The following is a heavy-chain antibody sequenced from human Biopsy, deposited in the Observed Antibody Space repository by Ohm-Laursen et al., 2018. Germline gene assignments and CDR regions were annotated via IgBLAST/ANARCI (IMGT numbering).Heavy chain of an antibody. CDR2: INSDGTQK. CDR3: ARDPGWGALDY. CDR1: GFAFSRSW. Sequence: GSLRLSCTASGFAFSRSWMSWLRQTPGKGLEWVANINSDGTQKFYVDSVQGRFTISRNNTGNSVSLQMNILRVDDTAAYFCARDPGWGALDYWGRGTLVTVSS. J-gene: IGHJ4*02. V-gene: IGHV3-7*01. D-gene: IGHD3-10*01.